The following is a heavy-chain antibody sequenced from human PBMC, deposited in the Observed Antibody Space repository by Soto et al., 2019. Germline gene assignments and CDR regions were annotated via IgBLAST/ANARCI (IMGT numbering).Heavy chain of an antibody. CDR3: ARVGAVAGIYYYYHYMDV. V-gene: IGHV3-74*01. D-gene: IGHD6-19*01. J-gene: IGHJ6*03. CDR1: GFTFSSYW. Sequence: GGSLRLSCAASGFTFSSYWMHWVRQAPGKGLVWVSRINSDGSSTSYADSVKGRFTISRDNAKNTLYLQMNSLRAEDTAVYYWARVGAVAGIYYYYHYMDVWGKGTTVTVSS. CDR2: INSDGSST.